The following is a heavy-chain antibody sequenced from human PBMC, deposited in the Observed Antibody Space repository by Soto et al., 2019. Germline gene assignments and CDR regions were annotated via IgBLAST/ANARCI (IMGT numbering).Heavy chain of an antibody. D-gene: IGHD2-2*01. J-gene: IGHJ4*02. CDR2: IKPIFGSP. CDR3: ARAGGHCSSTSCVDF. Sequence: SVKVSCKTSGDTFSSYGINWVRQAPGQGLEWMGGIKPIFGSPIYARKFEGRLTMTADESTSTAYMQLSSLRSEDTAVYYCARAGGHCSSTSCVDFWGQGTLVTV. V-gene: IGHV1-69*13. CDR1: GDTFSSYG.